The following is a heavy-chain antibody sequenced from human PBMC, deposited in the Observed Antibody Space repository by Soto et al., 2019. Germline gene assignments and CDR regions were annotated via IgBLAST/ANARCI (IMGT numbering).Heavy chain of an antibody. J-gene: IGHJ1*01. CDR1: GGPFNNYY. CDR2: INHTGSP. V-gene: IGHV4-34*01. Sequence: QLQLQQWGAGLLKPSETLSLTCADYGGPFNNYYWSWIRESPTKGLEWIGEINHTGSPNYNPSLKSRITISIDPSKKQISLKLSSVTAADTAVYYCASQVVIPNNRVGVVWGQGTLVTVSS. D-gene: IGHD2-21*01. CDR3: ASQVVIPNNRVGVV.